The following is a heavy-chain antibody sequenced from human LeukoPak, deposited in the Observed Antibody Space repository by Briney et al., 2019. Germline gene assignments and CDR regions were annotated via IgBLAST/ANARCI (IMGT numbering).Heavy chain of an antibody. Sequence: SGPTLVNPTQTLTLTCTFSGFSLSTSGVGVVWIRQPPGKPLECLAVIYWNDDKGYSPSLKNRVTITKDTSKNQVVLTMTNMDPVDTATYFCAHRPAVAAVFHYWGQGILVTVSS. CDR2: IYWNDDK. CDR3: AHRPAVAAVFHY. J-gene: IGHJ4*02. CDR1: GFSLSTSGVG. V-gene: IGHV2-5*01. D-gene: IGHD6-19*01.